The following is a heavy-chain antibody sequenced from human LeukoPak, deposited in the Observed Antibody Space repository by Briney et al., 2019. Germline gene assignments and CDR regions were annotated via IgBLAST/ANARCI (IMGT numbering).Heavy chain of an antibody. CDR2: IFYSGGA. D-gene: IGHD6-13*01. V-gene: IGHV4-59*01. J-gene: IGHJ2*01. Sequence: PSETLSLTCTVSGGSIRSYYWSWIRQPPGKGLEWIGYIFYSGGANYSPSLKSRVTISVDTSKNQFSLKLTSVTAADTAVYYCARVYYSNSYDYWYFDLWGRGTLVIVSS. CDR1: GGSIRSYY. CDR3: ARVYYSNSYDYWYFDL.